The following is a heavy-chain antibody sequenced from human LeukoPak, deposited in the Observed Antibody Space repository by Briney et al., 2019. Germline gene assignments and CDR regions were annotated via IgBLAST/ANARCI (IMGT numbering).Heavy chain of an antibody. CDR3: AGRGAYSFDY. CDR1: GGSFSGYY. D-gene: IGHD1-1*01. CDR2: INHSGST. V-gene: IGHV4-34*09. J-gene: IGHJ4*02. Sequence: SETLSLTCAVYGGSFSGYYWSWIRQPPGKGLEWIGEINHSGSTNYNPSLKSRVTISLDTSKNQFSLKLSSVTAADTAVYYCAGRGAYSFDYWGQGTLVTVSS.